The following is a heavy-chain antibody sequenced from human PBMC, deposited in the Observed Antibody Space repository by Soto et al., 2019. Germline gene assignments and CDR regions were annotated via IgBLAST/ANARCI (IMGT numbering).Heavy chain of an antibody. V-gene: IGHV1-18*01. CDR2: ISSHNGNT. D-gene: IGHD1-1*01. J-gene: IGHJ4*02. CDR3: ARGRYGDY. CDR1: GYTFTSYG. Sequence: QVHLVQSGAEVKKPGASVKVSCKASGYTFTSYGITWVRQAPGQGLEWMGWISSHNGNTDYAQKLQGRVHVTRDTSTSTAYMELRSLISDDTAVYYCARGRYGDYWGQGALVTVSS.